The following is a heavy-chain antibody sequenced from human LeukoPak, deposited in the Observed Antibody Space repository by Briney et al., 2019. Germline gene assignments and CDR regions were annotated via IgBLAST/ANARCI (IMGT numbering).Heavy chain of an antibody. Sequence: GGSLRLSCAASGFTFSSYAMHWVRQAPGKVLEWVAIIPYDGSNTYYAASVKGRFTISRDNSKNALYLQMNSLRAEETVVYYCAIGVRESYGSGTFSDGMAGWGQGTTVTVSS. V-gene: IGHV3-30*04. D-gene: IGHD3-10*01. CDR3: AIGVRESYGSGTFSDGMAG. J-gene: IGHJ6*02. CDR2: IPYDGSNT. CDR1: GFTFSSYA.